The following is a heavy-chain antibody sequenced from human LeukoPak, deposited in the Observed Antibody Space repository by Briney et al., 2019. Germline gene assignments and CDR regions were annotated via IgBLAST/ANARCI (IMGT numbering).Heavy chain of an antibody. CDR3: ARVSMHLWSVYYYYYMDV. CDR2: IIPIFGTA. Sequence: SVKVSCKASGGTFSSYAISWVRQAPGQGLEWMGGIIPIFGTANYAQKFQGRVTMTRDTSTSTVYMELSSLRSDDTAVYYCARVSMHLWSVYYYYYMDVWGKGTTVTVSS. V-gene: IGHV1-69*05. CDR1: GGTFSSYA. J-gene: IGHJ6*03. D-gene: IGHD3-10*01.